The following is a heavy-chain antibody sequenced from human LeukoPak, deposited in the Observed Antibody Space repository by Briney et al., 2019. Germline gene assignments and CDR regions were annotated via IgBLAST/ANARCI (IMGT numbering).Heavy chain of an antibody. V-gene: IGHV4-4*07. Sequence: SETLSLTCTVSGGSISSYYWSWIRQPAGKGLEWTGRIYTSGSTNYNPSLKSRVTMSVDTSKNQFSLKLSSVTAADTAVYYCARDVKWELVRWFDPWGQGTLVTVSS. D-gene: IGHD1-26*01. CDR1: GGSISSYY. J-gene: IGHJ5*02. CDR2: IYTSGST. CDR3: ARDVKWELVRWFDP.